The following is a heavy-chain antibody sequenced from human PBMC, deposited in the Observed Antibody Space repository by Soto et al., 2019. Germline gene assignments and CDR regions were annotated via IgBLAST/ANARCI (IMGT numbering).Heavy chain of an antibody. CDR1: GFTFNNFA. CDR3: AKDFIEASPRAIEGGRWDS. CDR2: ITGGGGAT. D-gene: IGHD3-16*01. J-gene: IGHJ4*02. V-gene: IGHV3-23*01. Sequence: LRLSCAASGFTFNNFAMSWVRQAPGKGLEWVSIITGGGGATYYADSVKGRFTISRDNSKNTLVLQMDSLKAEDTAVYYCAKDFIEASPRAIEGGRWDSWGQGSQVTVSS.